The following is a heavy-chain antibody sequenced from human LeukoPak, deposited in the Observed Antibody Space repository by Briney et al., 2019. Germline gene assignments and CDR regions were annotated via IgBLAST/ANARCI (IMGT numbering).Heavy chain of an antibody. V-gene: IGHV3-48*03. D-gene: IGHD3-16*01. CDR1: GFTFSTCE. CDR3: AREGVPGDGDHFDY. Sequence: GGSLRLSCAASGFTFSTCEMNWVRQAPGKGLEWVSYITGSGTIYYADSVKGRFTISRDNAKNSVYLQMNSLRDEDTGVYYCAREGVPGDGDHFDYWGQGTLVTVPS. J-gene: IGHJ4*02. CDR2: ITGSGTI.